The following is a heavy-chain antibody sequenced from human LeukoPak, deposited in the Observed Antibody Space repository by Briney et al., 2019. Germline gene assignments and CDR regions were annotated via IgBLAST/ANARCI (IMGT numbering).Heavy chain of an antibody. CDR1: GFTFSSYS. Sequence: GGSLRLSCAASGFTFSSYSMNWVRHAPGKGLEWVSCISSSSTIFYADSVKGRFTISRDNAKNSLYLQMNSLRAEDTAVYYCARGKSGSYGHFDYWGQGTLVTVSS. V-gene: IGHV3-48*01. CDR2: ISSSSTI. CDR3: ARGKSGSYGHFDY. D-gene: IGHD1-26*01. J-gene: IGHJ4*02.